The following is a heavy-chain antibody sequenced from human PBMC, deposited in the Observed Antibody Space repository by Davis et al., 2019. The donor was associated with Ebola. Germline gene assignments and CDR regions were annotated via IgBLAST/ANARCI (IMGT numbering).Heavy chain of an antibody. CDR3: ARGYYDFWSGALNRYYYGMDV. CDR2: INPNSGDT. J-gene: IGHJ6*02. CDR1: GYTFAGYY. V-gene: IGHV1-2*04. D-gene: IGHD3-3*01. Sequence: ASVKVSCKASGYTFAGYYMHWVRQAPGQGLEWLGWINPNSGDTNYAKKFQGWVTMTRDTSISTAYMELSRLRSDDTAVYYCARGYYDFWSGALNRYYYGMDVWGQGTTVTVSS.